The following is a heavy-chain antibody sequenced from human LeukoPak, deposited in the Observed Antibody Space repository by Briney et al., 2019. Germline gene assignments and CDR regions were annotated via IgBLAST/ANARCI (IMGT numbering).Heavy chain of an antibody. V-gene: IGHV1-69*01. CDR1: GGTFSSYA. CDR3: ARGHYGSGSYDFDY. CDR2: IIPIFGTA. J-gene: IGHJ4*02. Sequence: GASVKVSCKASGGTFSSYAISWVRQAPGQGLEWMGGIIPIFGTANYAQKFRGRVTITADESTSTAYVELSSLRSEDTAVYYCARGHYGSGSYDFDYWGQGTLVTVSS. D-gene: IGHD3-10*01.